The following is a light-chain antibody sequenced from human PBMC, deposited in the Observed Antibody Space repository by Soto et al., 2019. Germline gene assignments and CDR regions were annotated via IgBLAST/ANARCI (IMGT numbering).Light chain of an antibody. Sequence: EIVLTQSPGTLSLSPGERATLSCSASHGVGSNYLAWYQQKPGQAPKLLIYAASRRATGIPDRFSGSGSETDFTLTISRLEPEDFAVYYCQQYGDSRTFGQGTKVDIK. V-gene: IGKV3-20*01. CDR3: QQYGDSRT. CDR2: AAS. CDR1: HGVGSNY. J-gene: IGKJ1*01.